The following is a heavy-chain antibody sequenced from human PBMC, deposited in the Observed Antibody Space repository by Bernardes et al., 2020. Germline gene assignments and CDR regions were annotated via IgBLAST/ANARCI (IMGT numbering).Heavy chain of an antibody. Sequence: GGSLRLSCAASGFTFSSYDMHWVRQATGKGLEWVSAIGTAGDTYYPGSVKGRFTISRENAKNSLYLQMNSLRAGDTAVYYCARGAYSNYYFDYWGQGTLVTVSS. V-gene: IGHV3-13*01. J-gene: IGHJ4*02. CDR1: GFTFSSYD. CDR2: IGTAGDT. CDR3: ARGAYSNYYFDY. D-gene: IGHD4-4*01.